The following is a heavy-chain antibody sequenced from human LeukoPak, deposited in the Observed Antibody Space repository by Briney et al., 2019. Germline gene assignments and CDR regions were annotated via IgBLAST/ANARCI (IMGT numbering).Heavy chain of an antibody. D-gene: IGHD3-10*01. Sequence: PGVSLRLPCTVSGFPFSFYSMNWVRLAPGKGLEWVSSISPSGHSTWNADPVKGRFTISRDNAGNSLYLQMSSLRDEDTAVYYCVRDALGESGAGGPWGQGTLASVSS. V-gene: IGHV3-21*06. CDR1: GFPFSFYS. CDR2: ISPSGHST. J-gene: IGHJ5*02. CDR3: VRDALGESGAGGP.